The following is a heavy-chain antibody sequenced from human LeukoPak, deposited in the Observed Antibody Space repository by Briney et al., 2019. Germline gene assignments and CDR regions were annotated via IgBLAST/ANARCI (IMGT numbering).Heavy chain of an antibody. V-gene: IGHV3-30-3*01. CDR3: ARQVAGLDY. D-gene: IGHD6-19*01. CDR1: VFIFCSYA. J-gene: IGHJ4*02. CDR2: ISFDGSNK. Sequence: GGSLRLSCAASVFIFCSYAVHWVRQAPGKGLEWVAFISFDGSNKYYADSVKGRFTISRDNSKNTLYLQMNSLRAEDTAVYYCARQVAGLDYWGQGTLVTVSS.